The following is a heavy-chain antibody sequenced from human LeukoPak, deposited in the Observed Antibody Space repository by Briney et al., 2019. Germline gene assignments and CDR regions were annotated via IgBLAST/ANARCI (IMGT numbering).Heavy chain of an antibody. CDR2: ISGSGYNI. CDR3: ARGGLYNWFDP. Sequence: GGSLRLSCAASGFTFKTYAMSWVRQAPGKGLEWVSVISGSGYNIYYADSVKGRFTISRDNSKNTLYLQMNSLRAEDTAVYYCARGGLYNWFDPWGQGTLVTVSS. CDR1: GFTFKTYA. J-gene: IGHJ5*02. V-gene: IGHV3-23*01.